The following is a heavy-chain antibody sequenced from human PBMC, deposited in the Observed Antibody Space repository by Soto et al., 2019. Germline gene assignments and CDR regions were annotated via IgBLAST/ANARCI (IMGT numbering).Heavy chain of an antibody. CDR2: ISYDGSNK. CDR1: GFTFSSYA. Sequence: GGSLRLSCAASGFTFSSYAMHWVRQAPGKGLEWVAVISYDGSNKYYADSVKGRFTISRDNSKNTLYLQMNSLRAEDTAVYYCVGGNWFDPWGQGTLVTVSS. V-gene: IGHV3-30-3*01. CDR3: VGGNWFDP. J-gene: IGHJ5*02. D-gene: IGHD3-16*01.